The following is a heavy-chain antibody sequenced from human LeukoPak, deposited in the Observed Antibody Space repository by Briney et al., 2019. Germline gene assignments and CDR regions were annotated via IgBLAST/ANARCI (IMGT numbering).Heavy chain of an antibody. CDR1: GFTFSSYS. V-gene: IGHV3-48*02. J-gene: IGHJ4*02. CDR3: TTTVTKVGY. D-gene: IGHD4-17*01. CDR2: ISSGSSTI. Sequence: GGSLRLSCAASGFTFSSYSMNWVRPAPGKGLEWVSYISSGSSTIYYADSVKGRFTISRDNAKTSLYLQMNRLRDEDTAVYYCTTTVTKVGYWGQGTLVTVSS.